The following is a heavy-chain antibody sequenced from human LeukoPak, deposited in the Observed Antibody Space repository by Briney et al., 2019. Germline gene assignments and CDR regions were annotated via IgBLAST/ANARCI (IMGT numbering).Heavy chain of an antibody. CDR2: IKKTGSET. CDR3: AREDGYCSGGNCYSYFDS. J-gene: IGHJ4*02. Sequence: GGSLRLSCAASGFTFSRYWMSWVRQAPGKGLEWVAYIKKTGSETYYVDSVKGRFTITRDNTRNSLFLQMYSLRAEDTAVYFCAREDGYCSGGNCYSYFDSWGQGTLVTVSS. D-gene: IGHD2-15*01. CDR1: GFTFSRYW. V-gene: IGHV3-7*01.